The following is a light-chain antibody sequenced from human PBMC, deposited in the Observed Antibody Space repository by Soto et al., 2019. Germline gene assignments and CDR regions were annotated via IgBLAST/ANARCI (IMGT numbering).Light chain of an antibody. V-gene: IGLV1-40*01. Sequence: QSVLTQPPSVSGAPXXXXXXXXTGSXXNXXANYDVHWYQQRPRTAPKLLIFANSNRPSGVPDRFSGSKSGTSASLVITGLQAEDEGDYYCQSYDSTLSARYVFGTGTKLTVL. CDR2: ANS. CDR3: QSYDSTLSARYV. J-gene: IGLJ1*01. CDR1: XXNXXANYD.